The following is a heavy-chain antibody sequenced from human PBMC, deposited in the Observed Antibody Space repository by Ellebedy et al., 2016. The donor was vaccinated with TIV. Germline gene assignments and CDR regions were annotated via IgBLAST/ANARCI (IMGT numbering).Heavy chain of an antibody. CDR2: FNLGGTT. Sequence: MPGGSLRLSCSVSGGSISPSSYYWGWVRQTPGKGLEWIGEFNLGGTTNYNPSLKSRVTISVDTSKNQFSLKLNSVTAADTAVYYCAKWTVGYCSSASCYTGDYWGQGTLVTVSS. CDR3: AKWTVGYCSSASCYTGDY. CDR1: GGSISPSSYY. V-gene: IGHV4-39*07. J-gene: IGHJ4*02. D-gene: IGHD2-2*02.